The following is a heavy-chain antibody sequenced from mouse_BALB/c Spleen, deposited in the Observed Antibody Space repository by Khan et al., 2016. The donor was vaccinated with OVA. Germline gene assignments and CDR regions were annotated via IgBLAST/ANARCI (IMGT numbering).Heavy chain of an antibody. D-gene: IGHD1-1*01. CDR2: ISYSDST. V-gene: IGHV3-2*02. Sequence: EVQLQESGPGLVKPSQSLSFTCTVTGYSITSNYAWNWIRQFQGNKLECMGYISYSDSTRYNHYLKSRISIPRATSQNPSFLPLNSVTTEDTATYYCARGNYYGYYFNYWGQGTTLTVSS. J-gene: IGHJ2*01. CDR1: GYSITSNYA. CDR3: ARGNYYGYYFNY.